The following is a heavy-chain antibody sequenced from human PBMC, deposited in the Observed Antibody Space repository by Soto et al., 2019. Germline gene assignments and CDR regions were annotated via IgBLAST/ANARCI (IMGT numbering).Heavy chain of an antibody. D-gene: IGHD5-18*01. J-gene: IGHJ6*02. CDR1: GYIFTDYY. V-gene: IGHV1-2*06. CDR2: INPNSGGT. CDR3: ARGGYSYGYPDYYYYGMDV. Sequence: ASVKVSCKASGYIFTDYYMHWVRQAPGQELGWMGRINPNSGGTNYAQKFQGRVTMTRDTSISTAYMELSRLRSDDTAVYYCARGGYSYGYPDYYYYGMDVWGQGTTVTVSS.